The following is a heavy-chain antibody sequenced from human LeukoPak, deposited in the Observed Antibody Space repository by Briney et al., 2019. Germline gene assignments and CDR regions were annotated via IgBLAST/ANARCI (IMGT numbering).Heavy chain of an antibody. CDR3: ARDRGRYYGSGSYENWFDP. CDR1: GFTFSSYW. J-gene: IGHJ5*02. D-gene: IGHD3-10*01. CDR2: IKRDGSEK. Sequence: GGSLRLSCAASGFTFSSYWMSWVRQAPGKGLEWVANIKRDGSEKYYVDSVKGRFTISRDNAKNSLYLQMNSLRAEDTAVYYCARDRGRYYGSGSYENWFDPWGQGTLVTVSS. V-gene: IGHV3-7*04.